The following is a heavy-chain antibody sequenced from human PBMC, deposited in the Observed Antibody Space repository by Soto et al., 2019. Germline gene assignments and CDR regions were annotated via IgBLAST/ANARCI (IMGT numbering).Heavy chain of an antibody. CDR1: GYTFTSYW. J-gene: IGHJ6*02. CDR2: IYPDDSDT. V-gene: IGHV5-51*01. Sequence: PGESLKISCRGSGYTFTSYWIAWVRQMPGKGLEWLGIIYPDDSDTRYSPSFQGRVTISADKSINTAYLQWRSLTASDTAMYYCARQGNTGGMYFYGMAVWGQGTSVTVSS. CDR3: ARQGNTGGMYFYGMAV. D-gene: IGHD2-2*02.